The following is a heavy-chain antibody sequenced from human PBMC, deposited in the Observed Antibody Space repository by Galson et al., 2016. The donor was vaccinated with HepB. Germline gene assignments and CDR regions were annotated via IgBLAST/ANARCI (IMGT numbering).Heavy chain of an antibody. CDR3: ARLGDCINGVCSAMDV. D-gene: IGHD2-8*01. Sequence: SLRLSCAASGFNSRTYWMYWIRQAPGKGLVWVSRIDSDSNNIAYADSVKGRFTISRDNAKNTLYLQMDSLRAEDTAVYYCARLGDCINGVCSAMDVWDQGSTVIVSS. CDR2: IDSDSNNI. J-gene: IGHJ6*02. V-gene: IGHV3-74*01. CDR1: GFNSRTYW.